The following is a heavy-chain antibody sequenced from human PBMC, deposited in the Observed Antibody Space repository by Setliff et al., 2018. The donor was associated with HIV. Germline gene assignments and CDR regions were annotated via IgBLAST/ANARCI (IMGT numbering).Heavy chain of an antibody. CDR1: GDTFSTYV. D-gene: IGHD6-19*01. V-gene: IGHV1-18*01. CDR3: ARDPPSSGWYRADY. Sequence: ASVKVSCKSSGDTFSTYVFTWVRQAPGQGLEWMGWISAYNGNTDYARNLQGRLTMTTDTSTSTASMELRSLRSDDTAVYYCARDPPSSGWYRADYWGQGTLVTVSS. J-gene: IGHJ4*02. CDR2: ISAYNGNT.